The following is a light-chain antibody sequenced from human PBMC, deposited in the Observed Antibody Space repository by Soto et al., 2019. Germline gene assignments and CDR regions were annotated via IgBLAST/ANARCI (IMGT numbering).Light chain of an antibody. CDR2: AAS. CDR3: QQLNRFPPT. CDR1: QGISSY. J-gene: IGKJ3*01. Sequence: DIQLTQSPSFLSASVGDRVTITCRASQGISSYLAWYQQKPGKAPKLLIYAASTLLSGVPSRFSGSGSGTEFTPTINSLQPADFATYYCQQLNRFPPTFGPGTNVDIK. V-gene: IGKV1-9*01.